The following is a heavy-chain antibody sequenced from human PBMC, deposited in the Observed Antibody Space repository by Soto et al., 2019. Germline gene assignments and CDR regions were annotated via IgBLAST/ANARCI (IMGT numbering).Heavy chain of an antibody. Sequence: GGSLRLPCAASGFTFSSYWMSWVRQAPGKGLEWVANIKQDGSEKYYVDSVKGRFTISRDNAKNSLYLQMNSLRAEDTAVYDCARVDDSSGYYYDAFDIWGQGTMVTVSS. V-gene: IGHV3-7*03. CDR2: IKQDGSEK. CDR3: ARVDDSSGYYYDAFDI. CDR1: GFTFSSYW. J-gene: IGHJ3*02. D-gene: IGHD3-22*01.